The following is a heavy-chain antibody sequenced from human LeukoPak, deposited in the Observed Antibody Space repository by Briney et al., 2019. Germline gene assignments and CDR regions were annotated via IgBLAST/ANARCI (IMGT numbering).Heavy chain of an antibody. J-gene: IGHJ4*02. CDR3: ARVDVRIEVAGTWFSKD. V-gene: IGHV1-18*01. CDR1: GYSFNNSD. D-gene: IGHD6-19*01. CDR2: ISAYNGNT. Sequence: ASVTVSCKASGYSFNNSDISWVRQAPGQGLEWMGWISAYNGNTNYAQKLQGRVTMTTDTSTTTAYMELRSLRSDDTAVYYCARVDVRIEVAGTWFSKDWGQGTMVTVSS.